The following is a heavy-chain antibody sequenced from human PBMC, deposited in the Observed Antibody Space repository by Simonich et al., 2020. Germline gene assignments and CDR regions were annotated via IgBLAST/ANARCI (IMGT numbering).Heavy chain of an antibody. J-gene: IGHJ3*02. V-gene: IGHV5-51*01. CDR2: IFPGDTDT. CDR3: ARQLNDFDI. Sequence: EVQLVQSGAEVTKPGESLKISCKGSGYSFTSYWIGWVRQMPGKGLEWNVIIFPGDTDTRYSPAFQGQVTSSADKSISTAYLQWSSLKASDTAMYYCARQLNDFDIWGQGTMVTVSS. CDR1: GYSFTSYW. D-gene: IGHD1-1*01.